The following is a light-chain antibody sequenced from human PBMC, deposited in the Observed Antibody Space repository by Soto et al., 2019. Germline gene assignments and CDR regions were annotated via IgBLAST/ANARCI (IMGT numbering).Light chain of an antibody. CDR1: QSISTN. CDR3: QHYTTWPT. Sequence: DIVMTHSPAILSVSPGERATLSCRASQSISTNLAWYQQKPGQAPRLLIYGASTRATSTPARFSGSGSGTEFTLTISSLQSEDFAVYYCQHYTTWPTFGQGTKVDIK. V-gene: IGKV3-15*01. J-gene: IGKJ1*01. CDR2: GAS.